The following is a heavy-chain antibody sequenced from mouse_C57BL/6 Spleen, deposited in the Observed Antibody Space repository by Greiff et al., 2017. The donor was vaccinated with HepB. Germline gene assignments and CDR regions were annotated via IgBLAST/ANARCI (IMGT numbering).Heavy chain of an antibody. CDR1: GYTFTSYW. Sequence: QVQLQQSGAELVKPGASVKLSCKASGYTFTSYWMHWVKQRPGRGLEWIGRIDPNSGGTKYNEKFKSKAKMTVDKPSSTAYMQLSSLTSEDSAVYYCEIDGYLCDYGSAWFAYWGQGTLVTVSA. D-gene: IGHD1-1*01. J-gene: IGHJ3*01. CDR3: EIDGYLCDYGSAWFAY. V-gene: IGHV1-72*01. CDR2: IDPNSGGT.